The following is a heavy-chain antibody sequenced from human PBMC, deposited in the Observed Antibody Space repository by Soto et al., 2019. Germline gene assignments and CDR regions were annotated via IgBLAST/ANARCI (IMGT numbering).Heavy chain of an antibody. CDR1: GFTFSSYA. V-gene: IGHV3-23*01. J-gene: IGHJ4*02. D-gene: IGHD3-22*01. CDR2: ISGSGGST. Sequence: EVQLLESGGGLVQPGGSLRLSCAASGFTFSSYAMSWVRQAPGKGLEWVSAISGSGGSTYYADSVKGRFTISRDNSKNTLYLQMNSLRAEDTAVYYCARVPPSYYDSSGYYHFDYWGQGTLVTVSS. CDR3: ARVPPSYYDSSGYYHFDY.